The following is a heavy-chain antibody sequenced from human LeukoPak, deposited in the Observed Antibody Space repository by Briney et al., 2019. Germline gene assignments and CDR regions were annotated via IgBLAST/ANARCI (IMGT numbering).Heavy chain of an antibody. J-gene: IGHJ4*02. V-gene: IGHV6-1*01. D-gene: IGHD4-17*01. CDR3: ARLSYGDYAD. CDR2: TYFRSKWYN. Sequence: SQALSLTCAISGDSVSSKSAAWNWIRQSPSRGVEWLGRTYFRSKWYNDYAESVKGRITINPDTSKNQFSLQLNSVTPEDTAVYYCARLSYGDYADWGRGTLVTVSS. CDR1: GDSVSSKSAA.